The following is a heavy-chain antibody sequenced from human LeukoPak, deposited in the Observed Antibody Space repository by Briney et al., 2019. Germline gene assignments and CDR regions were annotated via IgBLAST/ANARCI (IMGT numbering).Heavy chain of an antibody. CDR3: ARDGLSGRNWFDS. J-gene: IGHJ5*01. Sequence: GGSLRLSCAASGFAFSSYWMSWVRQAPGKGLEWVANIKQDGSEKYYVDSVKGRFTISRDNAKNSLYLQMNSLRAEDTAVYYCARDGLSGRNWFDSWGQGTLVTVSS. V-gene: IGHV3-7*01. CDR1: GFAFSSYW. CDR2: IKQDGSEK.